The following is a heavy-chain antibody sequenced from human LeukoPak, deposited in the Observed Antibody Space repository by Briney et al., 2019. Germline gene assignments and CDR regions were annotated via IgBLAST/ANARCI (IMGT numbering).Heavy chain of an antibody. V-gene: IGHV3-30-3*01. CDR3: AQINYYGSGSYIVAYGMDV. CDR2: ISYDGSNR. J-gene: IGHJ6*02. CDR1: GFTFSTYA. D-gene: IGHD3-10*01. Sequence: GGSLRLSCAASGFTFSTYAMHWVRQAPGKGLEWVAVISYDGSNRYYADSVKGRFTISRDNSKNTYHPQMNSLRAEDTAVYYCAQINYYGSGSYIVAYGMDVWGQGTTVTVSS.